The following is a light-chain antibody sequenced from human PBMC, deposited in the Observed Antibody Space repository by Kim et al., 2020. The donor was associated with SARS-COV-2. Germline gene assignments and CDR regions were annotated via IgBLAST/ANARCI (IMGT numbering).Light chain of an antibody. Sequence: SASVGVRVTITCRVSQSISSYLNWYQQKPGKAPKRLIYAASSLQSGVPSRFSGSGSGTDFTLTISSLQPEDFATYYCQQSYSTPVSFGQGTKLEI. J-gene: IGKJ2*03. CDR2: AAS. CDR1: QSISSY. CDR3: QQSYSTPVS. V-gene: IGKV1-39*01.